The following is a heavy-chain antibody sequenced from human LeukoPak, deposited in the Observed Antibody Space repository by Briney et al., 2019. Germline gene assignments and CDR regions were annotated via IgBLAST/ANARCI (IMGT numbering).Heavy chain of an antibody. V-gene: IGHV4-39*07. CDR2: IYYSGST. Sequence: SETLSLTCTVSGVSINSNSYYWGWIRQPPGKGLEWIGSIYYSGSTYYNPSLKGRVTISVDTSKNQFSLKLSSVTAADTAVYYCARSCVLRYFDWLPPYYYYYYMDVWGKGTTVTISS. J-gene: IGHJ6*03. CDR3: ARSCVLRYFDWLPPYYYYYYMDV. D-gene: IGHD3-9*01. CDR1: GVSINSNSYY.